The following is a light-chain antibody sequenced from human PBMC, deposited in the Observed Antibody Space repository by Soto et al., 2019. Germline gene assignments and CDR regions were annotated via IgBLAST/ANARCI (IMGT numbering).Light chain of an antibody. J-gene: IGLJ2*01. Sequence: QSVLTQSPSASASLGASVKLTCTLSSGHTNYAIAWHQQQPEKGPRYLMKLNGDGSLSKGDGIPDRFSGSSSGTERYLTISSLQSEDEADYYCQTWGSGTVVFGGGTKLTVL. CDR1: SGHTNYA. CDR3: QTWGSGTVV. V-gene: IGLV4-69*01. CDR2: LNGDGSL.